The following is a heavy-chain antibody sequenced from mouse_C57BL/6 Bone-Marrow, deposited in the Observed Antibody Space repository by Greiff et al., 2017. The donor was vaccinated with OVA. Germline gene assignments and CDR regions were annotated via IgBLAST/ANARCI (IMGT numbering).Heavy chain of an antibody. V-gene: IGHV1-62-2*01. CDR3: ARHGRTGMWFAY. D-gene: IGHD4-1*01. CDR1: GYTFTEYT. Sequence: QVQLQQSGAELVKPGASVKLSCKASGYTFTEYTIHWVKQRSGQGLEWIGWFYPGCGSITYNANFKDKAPLTAAKSSSTVYMALRRLTSEYSSVYFCARHGRTGMWFAYWGQGTLVTVSA. CDR2: FYPGCGSI. J-gene: IGHJ3*01.